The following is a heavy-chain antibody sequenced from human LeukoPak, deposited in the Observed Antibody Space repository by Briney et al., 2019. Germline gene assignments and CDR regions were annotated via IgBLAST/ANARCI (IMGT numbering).Heavy chain of an antibody. J-gene: IGHJ4*02. D-gene: IGHD4-17*01. V-gene: IGHV3-23*01. Sequence: GGSLRLSCAASGFTFSNFAMSGVRQAPGKGLEWVSSISASGGTTYYADSVKGRFTISRDNSKNTFNLQMNSLRAEDTAVYYCARDRLHYVEYEKTFDYWGQGTLVTVSS. CDR3: ARDRLHYVEYEKTFDY. CDR2: ISASGGTT. CDR1: GFTFSNFA.